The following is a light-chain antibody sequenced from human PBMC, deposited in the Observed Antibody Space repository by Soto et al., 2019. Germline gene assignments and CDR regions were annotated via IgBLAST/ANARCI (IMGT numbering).Light chain of an antibody. CDR1: QSVHNY. J-gene: IGKJ1*01. V-gene: IGKV3-20*01. CDR2: GAS. CDR3: QQYGSSPQT. Sequence: EFVLTQSPATLSLSPGDRAALSCKASQSVHNYLAWYQQKPGQAPRLLIYGASSRATGIPDRFSGSGSGTDFTLTISRLEPEDFAVYYCQQYGSSPQTFGQGTKVAI.